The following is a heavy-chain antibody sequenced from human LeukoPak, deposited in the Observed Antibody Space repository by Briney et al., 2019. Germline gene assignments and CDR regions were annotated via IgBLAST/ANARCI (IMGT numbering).Heavy chain of an antibody. J-gene: IGHJ4*02. CDR1: GFTFSSYA. CDR2: ISSNGGST. V-gene: IGHV3-64D*06. CDR3: VKVTGGLDWLLPLGY. Sequence: GGSLRLSCSASGFTFSSYALHWVRQAPGKRLEYVSGISSNGGSTYYADSVKGRFTISRDNSKNTLYPQMSSLRPEDTAVFYCVKVTGGLDWLLPLGYWGQGTLVTVSS. D-gene: IGHD3-9*01.